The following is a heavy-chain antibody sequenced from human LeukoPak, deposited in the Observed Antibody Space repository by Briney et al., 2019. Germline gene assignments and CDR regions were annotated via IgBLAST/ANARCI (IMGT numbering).Heavy chain of an antibody. CDR2: MNPNSGNT. Sequence: GASVKVSCKASGYTFTSYDINWVRQATGQGLEWMGWMNPNSGNTVYAQKFQGRVTITRNTSISTAYMELSSLRSEDTAVYHCARGRKGYCSGGSCYPQYFDYWGQGTLVTVSS. CDR1: GYTFTSYD. D-gene: IGHD2-15*01. CDR3: ARGRKGYCSGGSCYPQYFDY. J-gene: IGHJ4*02. V-gene: IGHV1-8*03.